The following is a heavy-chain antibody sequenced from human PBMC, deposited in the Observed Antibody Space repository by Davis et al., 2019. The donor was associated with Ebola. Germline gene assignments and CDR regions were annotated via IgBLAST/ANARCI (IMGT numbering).Heavy chain of an antibody. Sequence: ASVKVSCKASGYTFTSYDINWVRQATGQGLEWMGWMNPNSGNTGYAQKFQGRVTITRNTSISTAYMELSSLRSEDTAVYYCARVGDYVRGMDVWGQGTTVTVSS. CDR2: MNPNSGNT. CDR3: ARVGDYVRGMDV. J-gene: IGHJ6*02. V-gene: IGHV1-8*03. D-gene: IGHD4-17*01. CDR1: GYTFTSYD.